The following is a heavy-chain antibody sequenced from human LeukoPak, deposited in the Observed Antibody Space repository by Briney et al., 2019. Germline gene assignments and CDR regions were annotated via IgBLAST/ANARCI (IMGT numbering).Heavy chain of an antibody. D-gene: IGHD3-10*01. V-gene: IGHV1-69*01. CDR1: GGSFSNYV. J-gene: IGHJ6*04. Sequence: SVKVSCKASGGSFSNYVISWVRQAPGQGLEWMGGILPIFGTTDYAQKFQGRVTITADESTSTAYMELSSLRSEDTAVYYCARAFLWFGERDYGMDVWGKGTTVTVSS. CDR3: ARAFLWFGERDYGMDV. CDR2: ILPIFGTT.